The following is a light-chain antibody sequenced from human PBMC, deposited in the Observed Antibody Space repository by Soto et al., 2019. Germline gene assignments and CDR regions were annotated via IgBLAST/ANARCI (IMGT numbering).Light chain of an antibody. CDR2: RNN. CDR1: SSNIGSNY. CDR3: AAWDDSLSGRV. V-gene: IGLV1-47*01. Sequence: QSVLTQPPSASATPGQRVTISCSGSSSNIGSNYVYWYQQFPGTAPKLLIYRNNQRPSGVPDRFSGSKSGTSASLAISGLRSEYEADYYCAAWDDSLSGRVFGGGTKLTVL. J-gene: IGLJ3*02.